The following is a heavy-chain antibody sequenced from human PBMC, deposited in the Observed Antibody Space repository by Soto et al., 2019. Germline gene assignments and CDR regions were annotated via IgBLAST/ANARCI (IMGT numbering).Heavy chain of an antibody. CDR2: VSVDAGNT. CDR3: EKDGIRGIHIDK. D-gene: IGHD5-18*01. J-gene: IGHJ4*02. CDR1: GFTLSSYP. V-gene: IGHV3-23*01. Sequence: GGSLRLSCAASGFTLSSYPMTWVRQAPGKGLQWVASVSVDAGNTYYADAVKGRFTISRDNANNTIHLQMNNVRGEDTAVYYCEKDGIRGIHIDKWGQGTQVTVSS.